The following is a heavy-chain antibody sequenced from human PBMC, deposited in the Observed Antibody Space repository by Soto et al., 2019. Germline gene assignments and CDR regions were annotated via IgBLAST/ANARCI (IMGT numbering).Heavy chain of an antibody. CDR2: ISSSGSTI. CDR1: GFTFSDYY. J-gene: IGHJ6*03. V-gene: IGHV3-11*01. D-gene: IGHD5-18*01. Sequence: GGSLRLSCAASGFTFSDYYMSWIRQAPGKGLEWVSYISSSGSTIYYADSVKGRFTISRDNAKNSLYLQMNSLRAEDTAVYYCARDFTVDTAMFFMDVWGKGTTVTVSS. CDR3: ARDFTVDTAMFFMDV.